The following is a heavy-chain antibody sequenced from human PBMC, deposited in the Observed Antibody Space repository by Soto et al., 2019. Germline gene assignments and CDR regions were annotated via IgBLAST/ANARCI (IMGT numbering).Heavy chain of an antibody. CDR3: ASRLPGVRGAPNWFDP. CDR1: GGSISSSSYY. Sequence: QLQLQESGPGLVKPSETLSLTCTVSGGSISSSSYYWGWIRQAPGRGLECIGSIYYSGNTDYNPSLKSRVTISVDTSKNQFSLKLSSLTAADTAVYYCASRLPGVRGAPNWFDPWGQGTLVTVSS. V-gene: IGHV4-39*01. D-gene: IGHD3-10*01. CDR2: IYYSGNT. J-gene: IGHJ5*01.